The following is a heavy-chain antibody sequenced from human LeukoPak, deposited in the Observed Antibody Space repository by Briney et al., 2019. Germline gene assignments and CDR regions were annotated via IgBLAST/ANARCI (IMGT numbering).Heavy chain of an antibody. Sequence: GGSLRLSCAASGFTFSDYYMSWIRQAPGKGLEWVSYISSSSSYTNYADSVKGRFTISRDNAKNSLYLQMNSPRAEDTAVYYCARVAADYYYGMDVWGQGTTVTVSS. CDR1: GFTFSDYY. CDR2: ISSSSSYT. CDR3: ARVAADYYYGMDV. D-gene: IGHD6-13*01. J-gene: IGHJ6*02. V-gene: IGHV3-11*06.